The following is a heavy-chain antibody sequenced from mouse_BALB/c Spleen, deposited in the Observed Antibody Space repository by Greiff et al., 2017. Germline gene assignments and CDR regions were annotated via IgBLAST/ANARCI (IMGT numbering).Heavy chain of an antibody. CDR3: ASYYYGSSSFAY. D-gene: IGHD1-1*01. J-gene: IGHJ3*01. V-gene: IGHV3-2*02. CDR2: ISYSGST. Sequence: DVKLQESGPGLVKPSQSLSLTCTVTGYSITSDYAWNWIRQFPGNKLEWMGYISYSGSTSYNPSLKSRISITRDTSKNQFFLQLNSVTTEDTATYYCASYYYGSSSFAYWGQGTLVTVSA. CDR1: GYSITSDYA.